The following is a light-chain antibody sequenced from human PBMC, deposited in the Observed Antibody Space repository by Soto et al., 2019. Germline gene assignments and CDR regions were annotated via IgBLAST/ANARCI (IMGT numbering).Light chain of an antibody. J-gene: IGLJ3*02. CDR3: ATWDSSLSAWL. CDR2: DNN. Sequence: QCVLTQPPSVSAAPGQKVTISCSGSSSNIGSNLVSWYQQLPGTAPKLLIYDNNKRPSGIPDRFSGSKSGTSASLGITGLQTGDEADYSCATWDSSLSAWLFGGGTKLTVL. CDR1: SSNIGSNL. V-gene: IGLV1-51*01.